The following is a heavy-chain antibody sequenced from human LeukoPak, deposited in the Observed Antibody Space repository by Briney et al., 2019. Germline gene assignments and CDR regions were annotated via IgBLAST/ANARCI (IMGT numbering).Heavy chain of an antibody. CDR3: ARDYCSSTSCLFDY. J-gene: IGHJ4*02. D-gene: IGHD2-2*01. Sequence: ASVKVSCKASGYTFTGYHTHWVRQAPGQGLEWMGRINPNSGDTNYAQKFQGRVTMTRDTSISTAYIELSRLRSDDTAVYYCARDYCSSTSCLFDYWGQGTLVTVSS. CDR1: GYTFTGYH. V-gene: IGHV1-2*06. CDR2: INPNSGDT.